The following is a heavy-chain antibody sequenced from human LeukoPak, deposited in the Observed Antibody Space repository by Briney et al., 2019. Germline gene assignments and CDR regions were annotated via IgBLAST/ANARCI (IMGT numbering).Heavy chain of an antibody. CDR2: IYYSGST. J-gene: IGHJ4*02. CDR1: GGSISSYY. D-gene: IGHD2-15*01. Sequence: PSETLSLTCTVSGGSISSYYWSWIRQPPGEGLEWIGYIYYSGSTNYNPSLKSRVTISVDTSKNQFSLKLSSVTAADTAVYYCARVVAAPYYFDYWGQGTLVTVSS. V-gene: IGHV4-59*01. CDR3: ARVVAAPYYFDY.